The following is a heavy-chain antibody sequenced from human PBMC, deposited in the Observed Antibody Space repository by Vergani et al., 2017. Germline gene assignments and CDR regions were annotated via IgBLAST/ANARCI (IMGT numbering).Heavy chain of an antibody. D-gene: IGHD6-25*01. CDR1: GDSINTADY. Sequence: QVHLQESGPGLVKPSETLSLTCSVSGDSINTADYWGWIRKPPGKGLGWIGSVYHSGSTPYNPSLQSRVTISVDTSKNQFSLNLNSKTAADTAIYYCAKNSSGGFFYNWGQGALVTVSS. V-gene: IGHV4-38-2*02. CDR3: AKNSSGGFFYN. J-gene: IGHJ4*02. CDR2: VYHSGST.